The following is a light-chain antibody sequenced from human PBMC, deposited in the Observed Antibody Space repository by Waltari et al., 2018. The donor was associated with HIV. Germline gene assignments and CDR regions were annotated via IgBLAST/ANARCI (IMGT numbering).Light chain of an antibody. CDR1: QSISTY. J-gene: IGKJ5*01. Sequence: DIQMNQSPSSLSASIGDRVTITCRASQSISTYLNWYQQRPGNAPRLLIYAASSLQSGVPSRFSGSGSGTFFTLTIISLQAEDFATYYCQQSYSSPISDYNSPITFGQGTRLEIK. CDR3: QQSYSSPISDYNSPIT. CDR2: AAS. V-gene: IGKV1-39*01.